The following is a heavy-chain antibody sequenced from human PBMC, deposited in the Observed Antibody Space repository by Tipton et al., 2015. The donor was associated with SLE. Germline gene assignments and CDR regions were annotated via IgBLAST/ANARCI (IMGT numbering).Heavy chain of an antibody. Sequence: LRLSCAVYGGSFSGYYWSWIRQPPGKGLEWIGEINHSGSTNYNPSLKSRVTISVDTSKNQFSLKLSSVTAADTAVYYCARARADYGDYGGFDYWGQGTLVIGSS. CDR2: INHSGST. J-gene: IGHJ4*02. CDR3: ARARADYGDYGGFDY. CDR1: GGSFSGYY. D-gene: IGHD4-17*01. V-gene: IGHV4-34*01.